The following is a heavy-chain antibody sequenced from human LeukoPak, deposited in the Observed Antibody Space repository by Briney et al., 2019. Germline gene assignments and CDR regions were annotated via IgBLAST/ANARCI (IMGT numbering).Heavy chain of an antibody. Sequence: SETLSLTCAVYGGSFSGYHWSWIRQPPGKGLEWMGEINHSGSTNYNPSCKSRVTISVDPSKNQFSLMLSSVTAADTAVYYCARDFYVWGAAFEPWGQGTLVTVSS. V-gene: IGHV4-34*01. D-gene: IGHD3-16*01. CDR2: INHSGST. CDR1: GGSFSGYH. CDR3: ARDFYVWGAAFEP. J-gene: IGHJ5*02.